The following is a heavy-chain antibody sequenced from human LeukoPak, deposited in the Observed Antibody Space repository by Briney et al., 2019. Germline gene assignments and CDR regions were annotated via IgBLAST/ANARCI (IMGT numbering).Heavy chain of an antibody. CDR3: ARDLPLTRFGETPFDY. CDR1: GYTFTGYY. V-gene: IGHV1-2*02. J-gene: IGHJ4*02. D-gene: IGHD3-10*01. CDR2: INPNSGGT. Sequence: ASVKVSCKASGYTFTGYYMHWVRQAPGQGLEWMGWINPNSGGTNYAQKFQGRVTMTRDTSISTAYMELSRLRSEDTAVYYCARDLPLTRFGETPFDYWGQGTLVTVSS.